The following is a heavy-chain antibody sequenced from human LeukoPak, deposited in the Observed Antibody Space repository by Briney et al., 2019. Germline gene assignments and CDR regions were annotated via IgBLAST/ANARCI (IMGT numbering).Heavy chain of an antibody. V-gene: IGHV1-8*03. CDR2: MNPNSGNT. J-gene: IGHJ4*02. CDR3: ARLYCSSTSCSGNFFDY. CDR1: GYTFTSYD. Sequence: GASVKVSCKASGYTFTSYDIYWVRQATGQGLEWMGWMNPNSGNTGYAQKFQGRVTITRNTSISTAYMELSSLRSEDTAVYYCARLYCSSTSCSGNFFDYWGQGTLVTVSS. D-gene: IGHD2-2*01.